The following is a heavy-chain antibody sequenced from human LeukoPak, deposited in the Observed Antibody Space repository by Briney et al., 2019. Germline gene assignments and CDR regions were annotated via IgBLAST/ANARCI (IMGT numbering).Heavy chain of an antibody. Sequence: PGRSLRLSCTASGITFRNYGMHWVRQAPGKGLEWVSYISSSGSTIYYADSVKGRFTISRDNAKNSLYLQMNSLRAEGTAVYYCARECSSSCHSGGYAFDIWGQGTMVTVSS. V-gene: IGHV3-48*03. CDR2: ISSSGSTI. CDR3: ARECSSSCHSGGYAFDI. J-gene: IGHJ3*02. D-gene: IGHD6-13*01. CDR1: GITFRNYG.